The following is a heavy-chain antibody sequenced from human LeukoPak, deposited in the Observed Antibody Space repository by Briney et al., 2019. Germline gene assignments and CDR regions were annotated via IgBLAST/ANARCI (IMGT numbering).Heavy chain of an antibody. V-gene: IGHV1-2*02. J-gene: IGHJ4*02. D-gene: IGHD4-23*01. CDR2: INPNSGGA. CDR3: ARDNYGGNLFFDY. CDR1: GYTFTGYY. Sequence: GASVKVSCKASGYTFTGYYMHWVRQAPGQGLGWMGWINPNSGGAKYAQKFQGRVTMTRDTSISTAYMELSRLTSDDTAMYYCARDNYGGNLFFDYWGQGTLVTVSS.